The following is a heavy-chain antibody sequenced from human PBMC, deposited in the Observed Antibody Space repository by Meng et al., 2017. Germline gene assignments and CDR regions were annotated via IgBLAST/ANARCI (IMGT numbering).Heavy chain of an antibody. CDR1: GGSVSGYY. J-gene: IGHJ4*02. V-gene: IGHV4-34*01. Sequence: QVRQQQWEEGLLKPSEALSLTCAVYGGSVSGYYWSWIRQPPGKGLEYIGEINHSGSTNYNPSLKSRVTISVDTSKNQFSLKLSSVTAADTAVYYCAGGLRPAALGYYFDYWGQGTLVTVSS. CDR3: AGGLRPAALGYYFDY. D-gene: IGHD3-3*02. CDR2: INHSGST.